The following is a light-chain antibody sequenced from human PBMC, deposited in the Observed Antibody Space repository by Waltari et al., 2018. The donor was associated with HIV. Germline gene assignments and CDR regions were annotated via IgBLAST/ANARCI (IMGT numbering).Light chain of an antibody. CDR2: RKN. Sequence: QSVLAQPPSVSGTPGQRVTISCSGSSSNIHWYQQLPGTAPKRRIYRKNQGSSGVPDGFSGCKSGASASLAISGRRSEDGGDYPCAAWGDSLSGPVAFGGGTKVTVL. J-gene: IGLJ2*01. CDR1: SSNI. V-gene: IGLV1-47*01. CDR3: AAWGDSLSGPVA.